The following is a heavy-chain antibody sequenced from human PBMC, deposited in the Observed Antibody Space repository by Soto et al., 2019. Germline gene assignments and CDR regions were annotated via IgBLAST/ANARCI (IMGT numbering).Heavy chain of an antibody. CDR2: SHHSGST. J-gene: IGHJ4*02. D-gene: IGHD1-1*01. CDR3: ARDGRGRYNLGY. V-gene: IGHV4-4*02. Sequence: QVQLQESGPGLVKPSGTLSLTGAVSGGSISNDDWWSWVRQAPGKGLEWIGESHHSGSTHYNPSLKSQVSMSLDKSNNQFSLNVNSVTAADTAVYYCARDGRGRYNLGYWGQGTLVTVSS. CDR1: GGSISNDDW.